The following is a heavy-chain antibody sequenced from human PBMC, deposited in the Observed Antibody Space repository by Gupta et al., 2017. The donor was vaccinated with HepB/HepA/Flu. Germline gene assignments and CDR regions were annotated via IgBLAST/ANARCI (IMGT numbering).Heavy chain of an antibody. CDR1: VLTFSQHH. V-gene: IGHV3-11*04. D-gene: IGHD4-17*01. J-gene: IGHJ6*03. CDR2: ISPSGNRI. Sequence: QVQLVESGGGLVKPGGSLRLSCAASVLTFSQHHMSWTRPARGKGLEWISYISPSGNRIYYADSVKGRFTISRDNAKNSLYLQMSSLRAEDTAVYYCARDTDRDYYYYMDVWGKGTTVIVSS. CDR3: ARDTDRDYYYYMDV.